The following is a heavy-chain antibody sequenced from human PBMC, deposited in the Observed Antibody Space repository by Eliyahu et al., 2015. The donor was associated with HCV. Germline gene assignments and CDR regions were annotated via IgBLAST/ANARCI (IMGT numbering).Heavy chain of an antibody. V-gene: IGHV3-7*01. D-gene: IGHD4-11*01. CDR2: INRDGSEK. CDR3: ARYSSGRLDL. J-gene: IGHJ5*02. CDR1: GFTFSNDW. Sequence: EEQLVESGGGLVQPGGSLRLSCVASGFTFSNDWLSWVRQAPGKGLEWVANINRDGSEKYYLDSVKDRLTISRDNAKSSLYLQINSLGTEDTGVYYCARYSSGRLDLWGQGTLVTVSS.